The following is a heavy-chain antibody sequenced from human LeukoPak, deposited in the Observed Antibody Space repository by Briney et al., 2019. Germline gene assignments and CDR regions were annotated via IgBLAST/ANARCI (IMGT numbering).Heavy chain of an antibody. CDR2: IYYSGST. J-gene: IGHJ4*02. D-gene: IGHD3-10*01. CDR1: GGSISSTTYY. V-gene: IGHV4-39*07. CDR3: AREGFGDPQEVDYFDY. Sequence: PSETLSLTCIVSGGSISSTTYYWGWIRQPPGKGLEWIGNIYYSGSTHYNPSLKSRVTISVDTSKNQFSLKLSSVTAADTAVYYCAREGFGDPQEVDYFDYWGQGTLVTVSS.